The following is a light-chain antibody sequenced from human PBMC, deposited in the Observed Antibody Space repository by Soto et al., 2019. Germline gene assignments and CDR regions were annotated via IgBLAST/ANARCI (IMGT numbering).Light chain of an antibody. CDR2: DVT. J-gene: IGLJ1*01. CDR3: CSYAGTFYV. Sequence: SVLTQPRSVSGSPGQSVTISCTGTSSDVGGYNYVSWYQQHPGKAPKLMIYDVTKRPSGVPDRLSGSKSGNTASLTISGLQAEDEADYYCCSYAGTFYVFGTGTKSPS. CDR1: SSDVGGYNY. V-gene: IGLV2-11*01.